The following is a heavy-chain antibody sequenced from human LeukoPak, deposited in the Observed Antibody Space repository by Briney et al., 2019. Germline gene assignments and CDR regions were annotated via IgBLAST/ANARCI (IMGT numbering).Heavy chain of an antibody. CDR2: IYTSGST. CDR1: GGSISSGSYY. D-gene: IGHD6-6*01. V-gene: IGHV4-61*02. CDR3: ASGTIAARRPFDY. Sequence: SETLSLTCTVSGGSISSGSYYWSWIRQPAGKGLEWIGRIYTSGSTNYNPSLKSRVTISVDTSKNQFSLKLSSVTAADTAVYSCASGTIAARRPFDYWGQGTLVTVSS. J-gene: IGHJ4*02.